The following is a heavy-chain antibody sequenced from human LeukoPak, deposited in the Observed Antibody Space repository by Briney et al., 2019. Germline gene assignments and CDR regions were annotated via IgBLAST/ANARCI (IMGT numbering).Heavy chain of an antibody. CDR3: ARRRARRGSGWSSFDAFDI. J-gene: IGHJ3*02. Sequence: GASVKVSCKASGYTFTSYGISWVRQATGQGLEWMGWMNPNSGNTGYAQKFQGRVTMTRNTSISTAYMELSSLRSEDTAVYYCARRRARRGSGWSSFDAFDIWGQGTMVTVSS. D-gene: IGHD6-19*01. V-gene: IGHV1-8*02. CDR2: MNPNSGNT. CDR1: GYTFTSYG.